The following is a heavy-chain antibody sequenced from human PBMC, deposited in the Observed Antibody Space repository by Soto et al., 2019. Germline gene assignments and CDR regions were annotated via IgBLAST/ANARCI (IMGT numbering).Heavy chain of an antibody. CDR1: GFTFGHYW. CDR3: ATAEVDY. CDR2: MNSDGSTT. J-gene: IGHJ4*02. Sequence: GGSLRLSYAASGFTFGHYWMHWVRQVPGKGLEWVSRMNSDGSTTNYAESVKDRFTVPRDNAKNTLYLQMNSLRAEDTAVYYCATAEVDYWGPGTLVTVSS. V-gene: IGHV3-74*01.